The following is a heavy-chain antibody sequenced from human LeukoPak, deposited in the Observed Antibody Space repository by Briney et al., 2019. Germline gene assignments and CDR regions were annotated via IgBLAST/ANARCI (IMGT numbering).Heavy chain of an antibody. V-gene: IGHV3-48*01. CDR3: ARGKSLDY. CDR2: ISSGGSTI. J-gene: IGHJ4*02. CDR1: GFTFKWYS. Sequence: GGSLRLSCSASGFTFKWYSMNWVRQAPGKGLEWVSYISSGGSTIFHADSVKGRFSISRDNAKNSLDLQMNSLRAEDTAVYYCARGKSLDYWGQGTLVTVSS.